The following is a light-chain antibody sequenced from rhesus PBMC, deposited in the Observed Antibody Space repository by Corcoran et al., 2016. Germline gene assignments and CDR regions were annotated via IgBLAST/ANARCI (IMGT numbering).Light chain of an antibody. CDR2: RAS. CDR3: QQAYSYPLT. V-gene: IGKV1-25*01. Sequence: DIQMTQSPSSLSASVGDRVTITCQASQSLSNYLDWYQQKPGKIPKHLIYRASSLQSGIPSRFSGSGSGTDFTLTISSLQPEDFATYYCQQAYSYPLTFGGGTKV. J-gene: IGKJ4*01. CDR1: QSLSNY.